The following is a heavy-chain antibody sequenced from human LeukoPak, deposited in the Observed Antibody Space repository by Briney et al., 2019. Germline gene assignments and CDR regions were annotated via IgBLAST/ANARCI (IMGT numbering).Heavy chain of an antibody. D-gene: IGHD2-2*01. Sequence: GESLKISCKGSGYSFTSYWIAWVRQMPGKGLEWMGIIYPGDSDTRYSPSFQGQVTMSADKFTSTAYLQWSSLRASDTAMYYCARSIVVDYYNMDVWGKGTTVTVSS. J-gene: IGHJ6*04. CDR1: GYSFTSYW. CDR2: IYPGDSDT. CDR3: ARSIVVDYYNMDV. V-gene: IGHV5-51*01.